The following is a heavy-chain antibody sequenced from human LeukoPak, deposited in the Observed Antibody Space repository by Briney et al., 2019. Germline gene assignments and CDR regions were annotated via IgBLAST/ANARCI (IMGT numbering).Heavy chain of an antibody. CDR3: ARDPAYCGGDCYQDY. CDR2: ISSSSSYI. Sequence: GGSLRLSCAASGFTFSSYSMNWVRQAPGKGLEWVSSISSSSSYIYYADSVRGRFTISRDNAKNSLYLQMNSLRAEDTAVYYCARDPAYCGGDCYQDYWGQGTLVTVSS. V-gene: IGHV3-21*01. D-gene: IGHD2-21*02. CDR1: GFTFSSYS. J-gene: IGHJ4*02.